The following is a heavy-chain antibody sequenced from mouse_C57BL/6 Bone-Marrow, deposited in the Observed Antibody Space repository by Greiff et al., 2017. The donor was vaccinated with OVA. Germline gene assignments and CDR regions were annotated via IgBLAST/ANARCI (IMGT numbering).Heavy chain of an antibody. CDR2: ILPSIGST. J-gene: IGHJ4*01. CDR1: DSAFFPIAY. D-gene: IGHD1-1*01. Sequence: VQLQQSGSELRSPGSSVKLSCKASDSAFFPIAYMSWVRQKPGHGFEWIGGILPSIGSTINGKMIEDKATLDADTLSNTAYLELYSLTSEDSAISYGARPYGSSYGYAMDYWGQGTSVTVSS. V-gene: IGHV15-2*01. CDR3: ARPYGSSYGYAMDY.